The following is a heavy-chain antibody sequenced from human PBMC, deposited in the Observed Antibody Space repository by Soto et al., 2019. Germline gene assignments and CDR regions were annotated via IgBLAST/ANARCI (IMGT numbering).Heavy chain of an antibody. CDR2: INHLGST. CDR3: ARGLAAAGLQYYYYYMDV. Sequence: SETLSLTCVVSGGSLSDYFWSWIRQPPGMALEWIGEINHLGSTNYNPSLKSRVTISVDTSKNQFSLKLSSVTAADTAVYYCARGLAAAGLQYYYYYMDVWGKGTTVTVSS. CDR1: GGSLSDYF. D-gene: IGHD6-13*01. V-gene: IGHV4-34*01. J-gene: IGHJ6*03.